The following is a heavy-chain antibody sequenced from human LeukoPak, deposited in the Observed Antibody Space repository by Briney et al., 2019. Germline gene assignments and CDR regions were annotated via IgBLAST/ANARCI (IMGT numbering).Heavy chain of an antibody. CDR2: IWSDGSNK. Sequence: GGSLRLSCAASGFSFSDYGMHRVRQAPGKGLEWVAVIWSDGSNKYYADSVKGRFTISRDNSKNTLYLQMNTLRADDTAVYYCASAAGPFDHWGQGTLVTVSS. CDR3: ASAAGPFDH. V-gene: IGHV3-33*01. D-gene: IGHD6-13*01. CDR1: GFSFSDYG. J-gene: IGHJ4*02.